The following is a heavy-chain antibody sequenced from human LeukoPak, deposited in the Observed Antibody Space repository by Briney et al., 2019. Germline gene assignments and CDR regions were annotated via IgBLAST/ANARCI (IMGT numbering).Heavy chain of an antibody. CDR1: GYTFTAYY. V-gene: IGHV1-2*02. CDR2: IHPNSGAT. J-gene: IGHJ4*02. Sequence: EASVKVSCKASGYTFTAYYMHWVRQAPGQGLEWMGWIHPNSGATIYAQKFQGRVTMTRDTSISTAYMELSRLISDDTAMYYCARDLDGSWSYDYWGQGTLVTVSS. D-gene: IGHD6-13*01. CDR3: ARDLDGSWSYDY.